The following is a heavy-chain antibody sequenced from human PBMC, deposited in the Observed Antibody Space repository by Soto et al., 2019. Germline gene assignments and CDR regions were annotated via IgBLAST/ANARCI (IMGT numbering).Heavy chain of an antibody. Sequence: QVQLVQSGAEVKKPGSSVKVSCKASGGTFSSYAISWVRQAPGQGLEWMGGIIPIFGTANYAQKFQGRVTITADESTSTAYMELSSLRSEDTAVYYCASGPVLRSFDWSQSNWFDPWGQGTLVTVSS. J-gene: IGHJ5*02. D-gene: IGHD3-9*01. CDR2: IIPIFGTA. V-gene: IGHV1-69*01. CDR3: ASGPVLRSFDWSQSNWFDP. CDR1: GGTFSSYA.